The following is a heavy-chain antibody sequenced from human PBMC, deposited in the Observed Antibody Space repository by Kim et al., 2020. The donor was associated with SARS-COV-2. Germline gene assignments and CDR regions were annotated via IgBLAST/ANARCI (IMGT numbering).Heavy chain of an antibody. D-gene: IGHD3-22*01. Sequence: GESLKISCKGSGYSFTSYWIGWVRQMPGKGLEWMGIIYPGDSDTRYSPSFQGQVTISADKSIRTAYLQWSSLKASDTAMYYCARPYYYDSSGPGDDAFDIWGQGTMVTVSS. CDR3: ARPYYYDSSGPGDDAFDI. J-gene: IGHJ3*02. CDR1: GYSFTSYW. CDR2: IYPGDSDT. V-gene: IGHV5-51*01.